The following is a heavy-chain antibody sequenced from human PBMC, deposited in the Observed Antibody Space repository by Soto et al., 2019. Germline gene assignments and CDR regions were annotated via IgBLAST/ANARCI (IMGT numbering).Heavy chain of an antibody. J-gene: IGHJ5*02. CDR3: AHKGQLVGDWFDP. CDR1: GFSLTPFVGC. Sequence: SGPTLVNPTQTLTLTYTFSGFSLTPFVGCVGWIRQPPGKALQWLALIYWNGDKYYSPSLKSRLTITKDTSKNQVVLTMTDMDPVDAGTFFCAHKGQLVGDWFDPWGQGTQVTVSS. V-gene: IGHV2-5*01. D-gene: IGHD6-6*01. CDR2: IYWNGDK.